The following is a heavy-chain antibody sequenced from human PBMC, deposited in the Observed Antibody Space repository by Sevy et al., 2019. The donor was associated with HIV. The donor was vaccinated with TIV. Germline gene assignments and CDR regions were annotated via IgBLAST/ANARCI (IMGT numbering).Heavy chain of an antibody. V-gene: IGHV3-21*01. CDR1: GFTFSSYS. CDR3: ARDHTAGGLFDY. D-gene: IGHD5-18*01. CDR2: ISSSSSYI. Sequence: GGSLRLSCVASGFTFSSYSMNWVRQAPGKGLEWVSSISSSSSYIYYADSVKGRFTISRDNAKNSLYLQMNSLRAEDTAVYYCARDHTAGGLFDYWGQGTLVTVSS. J-gene: IGHJ4*02.